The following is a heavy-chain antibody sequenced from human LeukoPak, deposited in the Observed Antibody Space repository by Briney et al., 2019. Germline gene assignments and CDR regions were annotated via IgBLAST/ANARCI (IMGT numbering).Heavy chain of an antibody. CDR3: ARTNYDFWSGYPPLYYYMDV. V-gene: IGHV1-69*13. CDR2: IIPIFGTA. J-gene: IGHJ6*03. D-gene: IGHD3-3*01. Sequence: SVKVSCKASGGTFSSYAISWVRQAPGQGLEWMGGIIPIFGTANYAQKFQGRVTITADESTSTAYMELSSLRSEDTAVYYCARTNYDFWSGYPPLYYYMDVWGKGTTVTVSS. CDR1: GGTFSSYA.